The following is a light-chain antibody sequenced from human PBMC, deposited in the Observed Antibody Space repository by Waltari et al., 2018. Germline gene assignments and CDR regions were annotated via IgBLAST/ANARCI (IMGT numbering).Light chain of an antibody. Sequence: QSALTQPASVSGSPGQSITISCTGISSDIGDSIVSWYQHHPGKAPKLMIYEVGSRPPGVSNRFSGAKSGNTASLTISGLQAEDEADYYCLSYTTSDILGVFGGGTKLTVL. V-gene: IGLV2-14*01. J-gene: IGLJ3*02. CDR1: SSDIGDSI. CDR2: EVG. CDR3: LSYTTSDILGV.